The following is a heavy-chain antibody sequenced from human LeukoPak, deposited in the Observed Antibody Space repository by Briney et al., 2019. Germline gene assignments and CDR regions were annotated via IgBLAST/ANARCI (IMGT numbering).Heavy chain of an antibody. CDR1: GYTFTSYD. CDR2: MNPNSGNT. D-gene: IGHD4-17*01. J-gene: IGHJ5*02. CDR3: ARADFGDYALDP. Sequence: ASVKVSCKASGYTFTSYDINWVRQATGQGLEWMGWMNPNSGNTGYAQRFQGRVTMTRSTSISTAYMELSSLRSEDTAVFYCARADFGDYALDPWGQGTQVTVSS. V-gene: IGHV1-8*01.